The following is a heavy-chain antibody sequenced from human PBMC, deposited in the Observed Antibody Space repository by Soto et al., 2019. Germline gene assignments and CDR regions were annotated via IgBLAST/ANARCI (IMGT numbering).Heavy chain of an antibody. V-gene: IGHV3-21*01. CDR1: GFTFSSYS. CDR3: ASNIVVVVAATPAEYFQH. J-gene: IGHJ1*01. Sequence: EVQLVEAGGGLVKPGGSLRLSCAASGFTFSSYSMNWVRQAPGKGREWVSSISSSSSYIYYAGSVKGRFTISRDNAKNSLYLQMNSLRAEDTAVYYCASNIVVVVAATPAEYFQHWGQGTLVTVSS. D-gene: IGHD2-15*01. CDR2: ISSSSSYI.